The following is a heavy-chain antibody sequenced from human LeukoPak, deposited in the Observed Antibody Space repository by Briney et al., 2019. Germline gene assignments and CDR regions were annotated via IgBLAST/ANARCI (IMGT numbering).Heavy chain of an antibody. Sequence: ASVKVSCKASGYTFTNYGMTWVRQAPGQGLEWMGWISAYNGKTNYAQKLQGRVTMTTDTSTSTAYMELRSLRSDDTAVYYCARGAPYLDFDYWGQGTLVTVSS. CDR2: ISAYNGKT. J-gene: IGHJ4*02. V-gene: IGHV1-18*01. CDR3: ARGAPYLDFDY. CDR1: GYTFTNYG.